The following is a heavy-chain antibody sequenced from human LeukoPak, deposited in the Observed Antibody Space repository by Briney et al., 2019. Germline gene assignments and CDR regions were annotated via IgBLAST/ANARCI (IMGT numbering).Heavy chain of an antibody. D-gene: IGHD2-15*01. Sequence: SGGSLRLSCAASGFTFSSYWMSWVRQAPGKGLEWVANIKQDGSEKYYVDSVKGRFTISRDNAKNSLYLQMNSLRAEDTAVYYCARDLKRGYCSGGSCHYYYYYGMDVWAKGPRSPSP. J-gene: IGHJ6*02. CDR3: ARDLKRGYCSGGSCHYYYYYGMDV. V-gene: IGHV3-7*01. CDR1: GFTFSSYW. CDR2: IKQDGSEK.